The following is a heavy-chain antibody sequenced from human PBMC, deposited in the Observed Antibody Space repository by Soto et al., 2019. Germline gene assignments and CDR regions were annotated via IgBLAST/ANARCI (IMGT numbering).Heavy chain of an antibody. CDR3: ARGRRGGKNY. J-gene: IGHJ4*02. Sequence: PSETLSLTCAVYGGSFSGYYWSWIRQPPGKGLEWIGEINHSGSTNYNPSLKSRVTISVDTSKNQFSLKLSSVTAADTAVYYCARGRRGGKNYWGQGNLVTVSS. D-gene: IGHD3-10*01. V-gene: IGHV4-34*01. CDR2: INHSGST. CDR1: GGSFSGYY.